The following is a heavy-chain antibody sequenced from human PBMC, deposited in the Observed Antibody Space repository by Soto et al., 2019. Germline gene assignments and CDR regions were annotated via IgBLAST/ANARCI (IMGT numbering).Heavy chain of an antibody. Sequence: PGGSLRLSCAASGFTFSSSWMHWVRQAPGKGLVWVSRVSGDGSSTNYADSVKGRFTISRDNAKNTLYLQMNSLRAEDTAVYYCARDKMYSSSYYYYGMDVWGQGTTVTVSS. CDR2: VSGDGSST. CDR1: GFTFSSSW. V-gene: IGHV3-74*01. J-gene: IGHJ6*02. D-gene: IGHD6-6*01. CDR3: ARDKMYSSSYYYYGMDV.